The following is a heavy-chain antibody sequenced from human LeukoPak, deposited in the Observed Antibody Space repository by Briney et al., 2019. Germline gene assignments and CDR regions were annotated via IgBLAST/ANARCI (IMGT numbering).Heavy chain of an antibody. J-gene: IGHJ4*02. CDR3: VRKRGYTYGYDY. Sequence: GGSLRLSCAVSGFTFSDYFMTWIRQAPGKGLEWVSYISSSGGTIYYADSVKGRFTISRDNAKNSVYLQMNSLRAEDTAVYYCVRKRGYTYGYDYWGQGTLVTVSS. V-gene: IGHV3-11*01. CDR2: ISSSGGTI. CDR1: GFTFSDYF. D-gene: IGHD5-18*01.